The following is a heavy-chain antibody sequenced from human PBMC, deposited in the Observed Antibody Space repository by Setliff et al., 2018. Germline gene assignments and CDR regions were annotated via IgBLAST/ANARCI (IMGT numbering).Heavy chain of an antibody. CDR1: GGSISSSSYY. V-gene: IGHV4-39*07. CDR2: IYYSGST. CDR3: ARKIVVVPTATRPYYYYYGMDV. Sequence: SDTLSLTCSVSGGSISSSSYYWGWIRQPPGKGLEWIGSIYYSGSTYYNPSLKSRVTISVDTSKNQFSLKLSSVTAADTAVYYCARKIVVVPTATRPYYYYYGMDVWGQGTTVTVSS. D-gene: IGHD2-2*01. J-gene: IGHJ6*02.